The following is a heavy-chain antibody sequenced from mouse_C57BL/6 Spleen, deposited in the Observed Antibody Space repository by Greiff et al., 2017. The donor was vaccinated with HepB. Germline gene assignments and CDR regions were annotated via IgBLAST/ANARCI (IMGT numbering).Heavy chain of an antibody. D-gene: IGHD1-1*01. J-gene: IGHJ4*01. CDR1: GYAFSSSW. CDR3: ARSMYYDGGDYAMDY. CDR2: IYPGDGDT. Sequence: VQLQQSGPELVKPGASVKISCKASGYAFSSSWMNWVKQRPGKGLEWIGRIYPGDGDTNYNGKFKGKATLTADKSSSTAYMQLSSMTSEDSAVYFVARSMYYDGGDYAMDYWGQGTSVTVSS. V-gene: IGHV1-82*01.